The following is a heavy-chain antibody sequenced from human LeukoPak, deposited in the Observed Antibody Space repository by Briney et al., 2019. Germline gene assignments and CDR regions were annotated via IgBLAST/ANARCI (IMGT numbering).Heavy chain of an antibody. CDR1: GFTFSGSA. J-gene: IGHJ4*02. Sequence: GGSLRLSCAASGFTFSGSAMHWVRQASGKGLEWVGRIRSKANSYATAYAASVKGRFTISRDDSKNTAYLQMNSLKTEDTAVYYCTRHGDNSGSYIDYWGQGTLVTVSS. D-gene: IGHD1-26*01. V-gene: IGHV3-73*01. CDR2: IRSKANSYAT. CDR3: TRHGDNSGSYIDY.